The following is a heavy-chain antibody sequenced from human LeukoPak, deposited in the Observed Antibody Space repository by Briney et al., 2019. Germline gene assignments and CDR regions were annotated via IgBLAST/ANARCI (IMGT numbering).Heavy chain of an antibody. Sequence: PGGSPRLSCTASGFNFGDYAFNWVRQAPGKGLEWVGFIRSKAYGGTTDFAAAAKGRFTISRDDSRSVAYLQMNSLETEDTAVYYCTRHEPSSSGWRYFDYWGQGTLVTVSS. J-gene: IGHJ4*02. D-gene: IGHD6-19*01. CDR3: TRHEPSSSGWRYFDY. CDR2: IRSKAYGGTT. CDR1: GFNFGDYA. V-gene: IGHV3-49*04.